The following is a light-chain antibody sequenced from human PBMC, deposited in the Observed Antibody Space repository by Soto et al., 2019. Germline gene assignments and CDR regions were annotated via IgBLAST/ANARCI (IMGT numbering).Light chain of an antibody. J-gene: IGKJ1*01. CDR3: QQYNRPWT. CDR2: DAS. CDR1: QSISSW. V-gene: IGKV1-5*01. Sequence: DIQMTQSPSTLSASVGDRVTITCRASQSISSWLAWYQQKPGKAPKLLIYDASSLESGVPSRFSGSGSGTEFTLTISSLQPDDFATYYCQQYNRPWTVGQGTKVEIK.